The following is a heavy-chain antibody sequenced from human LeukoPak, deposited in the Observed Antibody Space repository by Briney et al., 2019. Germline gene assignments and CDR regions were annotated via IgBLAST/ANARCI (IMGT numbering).Heavy chain of an antibody. CDR2: IYSGGST. D-gene: IGHD3-10*01. Sequence: PGGSLKLSCAASGFTVSSNYMSWVRQAPGKGLEWVSVIYSGGSTYYADSVKGRFTTSRDNSKNTLYLQMNSLRAEDTAVYYCAAHYHGSGSNPNYFDYWGQGTLVTVSS. V-gene: IGHV3-66*04. CDR3: AAHYHGSGSNPNYFDY. J-gene: IGHJ4*02. CDR1: GFTVSSNY.